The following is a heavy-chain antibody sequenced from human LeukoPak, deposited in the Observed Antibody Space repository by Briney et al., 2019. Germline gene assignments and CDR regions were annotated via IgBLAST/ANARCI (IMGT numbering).Heavy chain of an antibody. V-gene: IGHV4-59*01. CDR1: GVSISSYY. Sequence: KPSETLSLTCTVSGVSISSYYWSWIRQPPGKGLEWIGYINYSGSTNYNPSLQSRVTISVDTSKNQFSLKLSSVTAADTAVYCCARAHSSGYYFDYWGQETLVTVSS. CDR2: INYSGST. J-gene: IGHJ4*02. D-gene: IGHD3-22*01. CDR3: ARAHSSGYYFDY.